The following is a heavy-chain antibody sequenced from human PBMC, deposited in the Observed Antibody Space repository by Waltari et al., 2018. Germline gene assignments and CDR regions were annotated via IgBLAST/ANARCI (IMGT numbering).Heavy chain of an antibody. J-gene: IGHJ6*02. CDR3: ARGVTYYYDSSGYWRYYYYGMDV. CDR1: GGSFSGYY. CDR2: INHSGST. V-gene: IGHV4-34*01. Sequence: QVQLQQWGAGLLKPSETLSLTCAVYGGSFSGYYWSWIRQPHGKGLGWIGEINHSGSTNYNPSLKSRVTISVDTSKNQFSLKLSSVTAADTAVYYCARGVTYYYDSSGYWRYYYYGMDVWGQGTTVTVSS. D-gene: IGHD3-22*01.